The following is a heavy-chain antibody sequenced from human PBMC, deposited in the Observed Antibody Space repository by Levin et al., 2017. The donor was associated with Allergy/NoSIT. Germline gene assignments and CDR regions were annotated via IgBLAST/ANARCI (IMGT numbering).Heavy chain of an antibody. V-gene: IGHV3-23*01. Sequence: GGSLRLSCAASEFSFSSYAMSWVRQAPGKGLEWVSSISGSGSRIYYADSVKGRFSISRDNSKNTLFLQLNSLTAADTAIYYCAKAKFDSGGIKGPLDYWGQGTLVAVSS. J-gene: IGHJ4*02. CDR1: EFSFSSYA. CDR3: AKAKFDSGGIKGPLDY. D-gene: IGHD4-23*01. CDR2: ISGSGSRI.